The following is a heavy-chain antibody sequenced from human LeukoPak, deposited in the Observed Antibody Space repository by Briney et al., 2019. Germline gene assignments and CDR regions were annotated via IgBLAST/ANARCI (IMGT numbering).Heavy chain of an antibody. CDR1: GFTFSSYG. D-gene: IGHD2-21*02. V-gene: IGHV3-30*03. J-gene: IGHJ4*02. CDR2: ISYDGSNK. CDR3: ARDHCGGDCYLDY. Sequence: PGGSLRLSCAASGFTFSSYGMHWVRQAPGKGLEWVAVISYDGSNKYYADSVKGRFTISRDSSKNTLYLQMNSLRAEDTAVYYCARDHCGGDCYLDYWGRGALVTVSS.